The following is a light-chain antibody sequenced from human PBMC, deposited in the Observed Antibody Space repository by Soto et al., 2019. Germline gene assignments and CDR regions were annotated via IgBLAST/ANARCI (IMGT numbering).Light chain of an antibody. CDR1: QSVSSSY. J-gene: IGKJ5*01. V-gene: IGKV3-20*01. CDR2: GAS. CDR3: QQYGSSPWT. Sequence: IVLTLSPCTLSLSTGERATLSCRASQSVSSSYLAWYQQKPGQAPRLLIYGASSRATGIPDRFSGSGSGTDFTLTISRLEPEDFAVYYCQQYGSSPWTFGQGTRLEIK.